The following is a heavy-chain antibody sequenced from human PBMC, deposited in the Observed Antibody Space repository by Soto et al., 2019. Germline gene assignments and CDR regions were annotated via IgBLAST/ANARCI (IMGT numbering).Heavy chain of an antibody. J-gene: IGHJ4*02. Sequence: GGSLRLSCAASGFTFSSYWMHWVRQAPGKGLVWVSRINSDGSSTSYADSVKGRFTISRDNAKNTLYLQMNSLRAEDTAVYYCARESVSDYGDYSIDYWGQGTLVTVSS. CDR2: INSDGSST. CDR3: ARESVSDYGDYSIDY. D-gene: IGHD4-17*01. CDR1: GFTFSSYW. V-gene: IGHV3-74*01.